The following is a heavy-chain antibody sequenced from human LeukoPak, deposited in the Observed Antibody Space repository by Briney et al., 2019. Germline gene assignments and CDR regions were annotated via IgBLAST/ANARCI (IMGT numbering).Heavy chain of an antibody. D-gene: IGHD4-17*01. Sequence: SETLSLTCAVYGGSFSGYYWSWIRQPPGKGLEWIGEINHSGSTNYNPSLKSRVTISVDTSKNQFSLKLSSVAAADTAVYYCARGADVPYGDYVPNWFDPWGQGTLVTVSS. CDR3: ARGADVPYGDYVPNWFDP. V-gene: IGHV4-34*01. CDR2: INHSGST. CDR1: GGSFSGYY. J-gene: IGHJ5*02.